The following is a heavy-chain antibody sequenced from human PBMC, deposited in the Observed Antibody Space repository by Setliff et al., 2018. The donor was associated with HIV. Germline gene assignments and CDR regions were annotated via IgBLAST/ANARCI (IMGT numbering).Heavy chain of an antibody. V-gene: IGHV4-4*07. CDR2: IFGSGVT. D-gene: IGHD5-12*01. CDR3: ARDNHGFPVD. Sequence: SETLSLTCNVSGGAIINYDWTWVRQPAGKGLEWIGRIFGSGVTNYNTSLENRVTMSLDTSRNHLSLRLRSVTAADTAVYYCARDNHGFPVDWGRGTLVTVSS. J-gene: IGHJ4*02. CDR1: GGAIINYD.